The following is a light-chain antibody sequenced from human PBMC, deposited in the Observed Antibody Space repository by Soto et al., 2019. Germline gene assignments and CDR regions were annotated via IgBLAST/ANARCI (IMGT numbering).Light chain of an antibody. CDR3: SSYVGSNNFYV. V-gene: IGLV2-8*01. Sequence: QSVLTQPPSASGSPGQSVTISCTGTSSDVGDYKYVSWYQKHPGKAPKLMIYEVTKRPSGVPDRFSGSKSGNTASLTVSGLQAEDEADYYCSSYVGSNNFYVFGTGAKVT. J-gene: IGLJ1*01. CDR2: EVT. CDR1: SSDVGDYKY.